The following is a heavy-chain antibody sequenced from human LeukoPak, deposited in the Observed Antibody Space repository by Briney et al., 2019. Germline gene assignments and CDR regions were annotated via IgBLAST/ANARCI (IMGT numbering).Heavy chain of an antibody. CDR2: ISTSASYI. Sequence: GGSLRLSCAASGFTFSNYAMQWVRQAPGKGLEWVSSISTSASYIYYTDSVKGRFTISRDNAKNSLYLQMNSLRAEDTAVYYCARAVDDGDYFDYWGQGTLVTVSS. D-gene: IGHD5-12*01. CDR1: GFTFSNYA. CDR3: ARAVDDGDYFDY. J-gene: IGHJ4*02. V-gene: IGHV3-21*01.